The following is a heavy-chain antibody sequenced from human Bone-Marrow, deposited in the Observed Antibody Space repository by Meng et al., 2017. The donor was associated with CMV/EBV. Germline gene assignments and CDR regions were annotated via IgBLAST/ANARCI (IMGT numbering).Heavy chain of an antibody. V-gene: IGHV5-51*01. Sequence: GGSLRLSCKGSGYNFTNYWVAWVRQMPGKGLEWMGIIYPGDSDIRYSPSFQGQVTISADKSISTAYLQWSSLKASDTAMYYCARLRGYSNPPEYWGQGTLVTVSS. CDR1: GYNFTNYW. CDR3: ARLRGYSNPPEY. J-gene: IGHJ4*02. CDR2: IYPGDSDI. D-gene: IGHD4-11*01.